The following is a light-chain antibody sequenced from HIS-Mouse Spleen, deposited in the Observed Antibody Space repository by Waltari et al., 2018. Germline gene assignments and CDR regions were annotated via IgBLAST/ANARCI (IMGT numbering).Light chain of an antibody. CDR3: GTWDSSLSAAV. Sequence: QSVLTQPPSVSAAPGQKVTISCPGSTPHFGNHSVSWYPQLPGTAPKHLIYDHNKRPSGIPDRFSGSKSGTSATLGITGLQTGDEADYYCGTWDSSLSAAVFGGGTQLTVL. J-gene: IGLJ7*01. V-gene: IGLV1-51*01. CDR2: DHN. CDR1: TPHFGNHS.